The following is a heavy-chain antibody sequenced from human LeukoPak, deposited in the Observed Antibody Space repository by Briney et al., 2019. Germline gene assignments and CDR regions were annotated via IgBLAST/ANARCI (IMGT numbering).Heavy chain of an antibody. Sequence: GGTLRLSCAASGYTFRTYGMNWVRQAPGKGLEWVSSISSSSSYIYYADSVKGRFTISRDNAKNSLYLQMNSLRAEGTAVYYCANQYQLLFDAFDIWGQGTMVTVSS. V-gene: IGHV3-21*04. CDR1: GYTFRTYG. J-gene: IGHJ3*02. D-gene: IGHD2-2*01. CDR3: ANQYQLLFDAFDI. CDR2: ISSSSSYI.